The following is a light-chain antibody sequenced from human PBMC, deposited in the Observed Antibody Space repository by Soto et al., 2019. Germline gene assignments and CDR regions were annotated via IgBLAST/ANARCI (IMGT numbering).Light chain of an antibody. V-gene: IGKV1-5*03. Sequence: DIQMTQSPSTLSACVGDRVTITCRASQTISSWLAWYQQKPGKAPKLLIYKASTLKSGVPSRFSGSGSGTEFTLTISSLQPDDFATYYCQHYNSYSEAFGQGTKVDNK. CDR2: KAS. CDR3: QHYNSYSEA. CDR1: QTISSW. J-gene: IGKJ1*01.